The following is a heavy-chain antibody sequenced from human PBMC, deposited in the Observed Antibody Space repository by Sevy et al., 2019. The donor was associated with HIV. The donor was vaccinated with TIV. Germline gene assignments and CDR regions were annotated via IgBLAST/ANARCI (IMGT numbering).Heavy chain of an antibody. J-gene: IGHJ4*02. CDR1: GGSISSSNYF. CDR2: IYYSGST. Sequence: SETLSLTCTVSGGSISSSNYFWGWIRQPPGKGLEWIGNIYYSGSTYDNPSLRSRVTISVDTSKTQFSLKLTSVTAADTAVYFCARQRSRWELGGYYFDYWGQGTLVTVSS. V-gene: IGHV4-39*01. D-gene: IGHD1-26*01. CDR3: ARQRSRWELGGYYFDY.